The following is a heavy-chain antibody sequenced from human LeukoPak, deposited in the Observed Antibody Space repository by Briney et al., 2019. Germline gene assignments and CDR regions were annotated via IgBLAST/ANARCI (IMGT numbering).Heavy chain of an antibody. Sequence: SETLSLTCTVSGDSISNTNYYWGWIRQPPGKGLEWIGSFCCSGNTYYNPSLKSRVTISVDTSKNQFSLKLSSVTTADTAVYYCARRQDIVVVPAGMPYDFDFWGQGTLVTVSS. V-gene: IGHV4-39*01. CDR2: FCCSGNT. J-gene: IGHJ4*02. CDR1: GDSISNTNYY. CDR3: ARRQDIVVVPAGMPYDFDF. D-gene: IGHD2-2*01.